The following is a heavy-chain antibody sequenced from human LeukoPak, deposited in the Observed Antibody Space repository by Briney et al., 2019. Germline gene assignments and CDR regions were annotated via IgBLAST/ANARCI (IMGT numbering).Heavy chain of an antibody. CDR2: ISGSGGST. Sequence: GGSLRLSCAASGFTFSSYAMSWVRQAPGKGLEWVSAISGSGGSTYYADSVKGRFTIPRDNSKNTQYLQMNSLRAEDTAVYYCAKGADSRGAIDDYWGQGTLVTVSS. CDR1: GFTFSSYA. D-gene: IGHD3-22*01. V-gene: IGHV3-23*01. CDR3: AKGADSRGAIDDY. J-gene: IGHJ4*02.